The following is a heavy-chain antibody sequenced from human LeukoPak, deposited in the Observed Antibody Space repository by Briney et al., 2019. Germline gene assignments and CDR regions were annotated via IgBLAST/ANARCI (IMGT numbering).Heavy chain of an antibody. CDR3: ARAFGITGTTVDY. CDR1: GGTFSSYA. V-gene: IGHV1-69*04. CDR2: IIPILGIA. J-gene: IGHJ4*02. Sequence: AASVKVSCKASGGTFSSYAISWVRQAPGQGLEWMGRIIPILGIANYAQKFQGRVTITADKSTSTAYMEPSSLRSEDTAVYYCARAFGITGTTVDYWGQGTLVTVSS. D-gene: IGHD1-7*01.